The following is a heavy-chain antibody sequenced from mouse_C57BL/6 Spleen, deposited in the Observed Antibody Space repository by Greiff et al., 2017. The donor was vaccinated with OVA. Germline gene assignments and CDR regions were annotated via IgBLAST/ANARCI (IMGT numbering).Heavy chain of an antibody. J-gene: IGHJ1*03. CDR1: GYTFTDYN. CDR3: ARPDCYFDV. CDR2: INPNNGGT. V-gene: IGHV1-22*01. Sequence: VQLQQSGPELVKPGASVKMSCKASGYTFTDYNMHWVKQSHGKSLEWIGYINPNNGGTSYKQKFKGKATLTVNKSSLPAYMELRILTSEDSAVYYCARPDCYFDVWGTGTTLTVSS.